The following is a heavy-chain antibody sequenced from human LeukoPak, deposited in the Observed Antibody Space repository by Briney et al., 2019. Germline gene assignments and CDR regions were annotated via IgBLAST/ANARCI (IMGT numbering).Heavy chain of an antibody. V-gene: IGHV3-30*02. CDR2: IRYDGSNK. CDR3: AKGPYCSSTSCYLDAFDI. D-gene: IGHD2-2*01. Sequence: PGGSLRLSCAASGFTFSSYGMHWVRQAPGKGLEWVAFIRYDGSNKYYADSVKGRFTISRDNSKNTLYLQMNSLRAEDTAVYYCAKGPYCSSTSCYLDAFDIWGQGTMVTVSS. CDR1: GFTFSSYG. J-gene: IGHJ3*02.